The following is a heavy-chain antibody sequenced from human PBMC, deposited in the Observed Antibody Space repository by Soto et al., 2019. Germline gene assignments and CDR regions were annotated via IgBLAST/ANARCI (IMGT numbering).Heavy chain of an antibody. CDR3: ASRCGGDCYDAFDI. CDR2: ISSSSSYI. D-gene: IGHD2-21*02. Sequence: GGSLRLSCAASGFTFSSYSMNWVRQAPGKGLEWVSSISSSSSYIYYADSVKGRFTISRDNAKNSLYLQMNSLRAEDTAVYYCASRCGGDCYDAFDIWGQGTMVTVSS. J-gene: IGHJ3*02. CDR1: GFTFSSYS. V-gene: IGHV3-21*01.